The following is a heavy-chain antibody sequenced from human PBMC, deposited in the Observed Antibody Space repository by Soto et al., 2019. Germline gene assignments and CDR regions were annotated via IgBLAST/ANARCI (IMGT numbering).Heavy chain of an antibody. J-gene: IGHJ6*02. CDR2: IIPIFGTA. CDR1: GGTFNSYA. D-gene: IGHD2-2*01. V-gene: IGHV1-69*01. Sequence: QVQLVQSGAEVKKPGSSVKVSCKASGGTFNSYAISWVRQAPGQGLEWMGGIIPIFGTANYAQKFQGRVTITADESTSTAYMELSSLRSEDTAVYYCARAIVPAAMRNTYYYYYGMDVWGQGTTVTVSS. CDR3: ARAIVPAAMRNTYYYYYGMDV.